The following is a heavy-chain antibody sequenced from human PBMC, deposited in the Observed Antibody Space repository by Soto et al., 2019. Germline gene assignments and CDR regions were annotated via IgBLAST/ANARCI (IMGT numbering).Heavy chain of an antibody. CDR2: INSDGSTT. CDR3: ARVGVGAYHFDY. V-gene: IGHV3-74*01. Sequence: EVQLVESGGGLVQPGGSLRLSCAASGFTFSSYWMHWVRQAPGKGLVWVSRINSDGSTTSYADSVKGRFAISRDNAKNTLYLHMNSLRADDTAVYYCARVGVGAYHFDYWGQGTVVTVPS. D-gene: IGHD1-26*01. CDR1: GFTFSSYW. J-gene: IGHJ4*02.